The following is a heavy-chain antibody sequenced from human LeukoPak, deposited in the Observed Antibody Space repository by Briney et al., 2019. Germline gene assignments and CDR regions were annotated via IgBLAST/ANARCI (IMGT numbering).Heavy chain of an antibody. J-gene: IGHJ4*02. CDR1: GFTFNYYA. D-gene: IGHD6-13*01. V-gene: IGHV3-23*01. Sequence: GSLRLSCAASGFTFNYYAMSWVRQAPGKGLEWVSAISGSGSSTYYADSVKGRFAISRDNSKNTLYLQMNSLRAEDTAVYYCAKDKEIAAPGSPYYWGQGTLVTVSS. CDR3: AKDKEIAAPGSPYY. CDR2: ISGSGSST.